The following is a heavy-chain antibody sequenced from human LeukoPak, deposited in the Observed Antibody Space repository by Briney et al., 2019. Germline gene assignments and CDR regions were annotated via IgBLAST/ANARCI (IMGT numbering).Heavy chain of an antibody. D-gene: IGHD2-15*01. Sequence: GGSLRLSCAASGFTFSSYAMSWVRQAPGKGLEWVSVISGSGGSTYYADSVKGRFTISRDNSKNTLYLQMNSLRAEDTAVYYCAKDLVRYCSGGSCYYWGQGTLVTVSS. CDR2: ISGSGGST. V-gene: IGHV3-23*01. J-gene: IGHJ4*02. CDR3: AKDLVRYCSGGSCYY. CDR1: GFTFSSYA.